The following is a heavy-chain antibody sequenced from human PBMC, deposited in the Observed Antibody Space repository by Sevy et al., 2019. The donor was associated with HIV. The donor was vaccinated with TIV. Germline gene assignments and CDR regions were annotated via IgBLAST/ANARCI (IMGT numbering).Heavy chain of an antibody. D-gene: IGHD1-26*01. CDR2: ISGSGANT. V-gene: IGHV3-23*01. J-gene: IGHJ3*02. Sequence: GGSQRLSCAASGLTFSSYAMSWVRQAPGKGLEWVSAISGSGANTYYADSVKGRFTISRDNSKNTLYLQMNSLRAEDTALYSCAKDRGGSYPNDAFDIWGQGTMVTVSS. CDR3: AKDRGGSYPNDAFDI. CDR1: GLTFSSYA.